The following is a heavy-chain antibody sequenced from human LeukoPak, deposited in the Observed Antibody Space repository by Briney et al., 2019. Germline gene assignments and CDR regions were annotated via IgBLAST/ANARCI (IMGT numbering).Heavy chain of an antibody. D-gene: IGHD2-15*01. CDR1: GCTVSSYW. Sequence: GGSLSLSCAASGCTVSSYWMHSVRQAPAKGPVWVSRINSLGSRTSYADSLKSRFTISIDIAQNTLYLQMNTLRAEDTAVYYWGRDSAVVAFDYWGLGTLVTVSS. J-gene: IGHJ4*02. CDR3: GRDSAVVAFDY. CDR2: INSLGSRT. V-gene: IGHV3-74*01.